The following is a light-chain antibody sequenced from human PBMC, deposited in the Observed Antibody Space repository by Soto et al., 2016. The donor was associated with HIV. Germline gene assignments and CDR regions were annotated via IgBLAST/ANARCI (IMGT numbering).Light chain of an antibody. CDR3: QVWDTSDHYV. V-gene: IGLV3-21*02. J-gene: IGLJ1*01. CDR1: KIVSKS. CDR2: DDS. Sequence: SYVLTQPPSVSVAPGETARVTCGGNKIVSKSVHWYQQKSGQAPLLVVYDDSDRPSGIPERFSGSNSGNTATLNISRVAAGDEADYYCQVWDTSDHYVFGTGTKVTVL.